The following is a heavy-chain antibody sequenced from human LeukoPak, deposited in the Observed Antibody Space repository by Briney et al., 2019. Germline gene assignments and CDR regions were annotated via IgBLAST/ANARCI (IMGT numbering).Heavy chain of an antibody. CDR1: GGSIGSGSYY. Sequence: KSSQTLSLTCTVSGGSIGSGSYYWSWIRQPAGKGLEWIGRIYTSGSTSYNPSLKSRVTISVDTSKNQFSLKLSSVTAADTAVYYCAIGHYDSSGYPDWFDPWGQGTLVTVSS. V-gene: IGHV4-61*02. J-gene: IGHJ5*02. CDR2: IYTSGST. CDR3: AIGHYDSSGYPDWFDP. D-gene: IGHD3-22*01.